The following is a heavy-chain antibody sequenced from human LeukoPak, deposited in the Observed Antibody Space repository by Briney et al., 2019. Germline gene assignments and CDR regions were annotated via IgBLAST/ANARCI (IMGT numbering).Heavy chain of an antibody. Sequence: GGSLSLSCAASGFTFSSYAMSWVRQAPGKGLEWVSAISCSGGNTYYADSVKGRFTIPRDNSKNTLYLQMNSPTAEDRAGYYFPRELWRYFDILTGYYSVSYFDYWGRGTLVSVSS. D-gene: IGHD3-9*01. V-gene: IGHV3-23*01. CDR1: GFTFSSYA. J-gene: IGHJ4*02. CDR2: ISCSGGNT. CDR3: PRELWRYFDILTGYYSVSYFDY.